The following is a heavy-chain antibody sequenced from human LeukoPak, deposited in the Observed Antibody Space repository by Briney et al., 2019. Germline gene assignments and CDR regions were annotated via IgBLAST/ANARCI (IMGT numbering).Heavy chain of an antibody. CDR1: GFTFSGYG. CDR2: IWYDGNNK. D-gene: IGHD5-18*01. J-gene: IGHJ4*02. CDR3: AKDWGYTTMVSYYFDY. V-gene: IGHV3-33*06. Sequence: GGSLRLSCAASGFTFSGYGMHWVRQAPDKGLEWVAVIWYDGNNKYYAESVKGRFTISRDNSKNTLYLEMNSLRAEDTAVYYCAKDWGYTTMVSYYFDYWGQGALVTVSS.